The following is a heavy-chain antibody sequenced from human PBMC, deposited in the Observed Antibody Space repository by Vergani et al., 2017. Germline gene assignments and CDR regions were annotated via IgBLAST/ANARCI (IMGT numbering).Heavy chain of an antibody. D-gene: IGHD1-7*01. J-gene: IGHJ4*02. CDR1: GYTFTSYA. Sequence: QVQLVQSGAEVKKPGASVKVSCKASGYTFTSYAMHWVRQAPGQRLEWMGWINTNSGGTNYAQKFQGRVTMTRDTAISTAYMELSRLRSDDTAVYYCARELPYWNYASYWGQGTLVTVSS. V-gene: IGHV1-2*02. CDR2: INTNSGGT. CDR3: ARELPYWNYASY.